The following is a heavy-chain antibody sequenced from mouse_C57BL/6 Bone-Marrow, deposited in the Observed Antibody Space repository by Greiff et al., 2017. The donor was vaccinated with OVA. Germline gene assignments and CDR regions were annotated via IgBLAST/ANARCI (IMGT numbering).Heavy chain of an antibody. V-gene: IGHV1-50*01. D-gene: IGHD1-1*01. J-gene: IGHJ3*01. CDR1: GYTFTSYW. Sequence: QVQLQQPGAELVKPGASVKLSCKASGYTFTSYWMQWVKQRPGQGLEWIGEIDPSDSYPNYNQKFKGKATLTVDTSSSTAYMQLSSLTSEDSAVYYCARDYYGSEGFAYWGQGTLVTVSA. CDR3: ARDYYGSEGFAY. CDR2: IDPSDSYP.